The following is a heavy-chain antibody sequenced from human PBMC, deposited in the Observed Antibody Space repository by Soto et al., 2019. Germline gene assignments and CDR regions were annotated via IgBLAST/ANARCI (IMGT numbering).Heavy chain of an antibody. D-gene: IGHD3-10*01. CDR3: ARLAMVRGVPIYGMDV. J-gene: IGHJ6*02. Sequence: HGESLKISCKGSGYSFTSYRNSWVRQMPGKGLKWTGRIDPSDSYANYSPCFQSHVTISADKSISTAYLQWSSLKASDTAMYYCARLAMVRGVPIYGMDVWGQGTTVTVS. CDR1: GYSFTSYR. V-gene: IGHV5-10-1*01. CDR2: IDPSDSYA.